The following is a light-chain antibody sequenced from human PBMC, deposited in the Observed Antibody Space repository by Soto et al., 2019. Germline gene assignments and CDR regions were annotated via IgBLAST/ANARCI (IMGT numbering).Light chain of an antibody. CDR1: SSDVGGYNY. CDR3: SSWTSSSTYV. Sequence: QSALTQPASVSGSPGQSSTISCTGTSSDVGGYNYVSWYQQYPGKAPKLMIYDVSNRPSGISNRFSGSKSVNTASLTISGLLAGDEADYYCSSWTSSSTYVFGTGTKVTVL. J-gene: IGLJ1*01. V-gene: IGLV2-14*01. CDR2: DVS.